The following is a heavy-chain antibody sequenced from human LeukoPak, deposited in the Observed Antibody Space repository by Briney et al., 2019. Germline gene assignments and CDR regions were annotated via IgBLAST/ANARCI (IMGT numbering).Heavy chain of an antibody. CDR2: IYPGDSDT. V-gene: IGHV5-51*01. J-gene: IGHJ2*01. Sequence: GESLQISCKGSGYSITSYWIGWVRQMPGKGLEWMGIIYPGDSDTRYSPSFQGQVTISADKSINTAFVQWSSLKASDTAIYYCARRTPEYTNRWYFDLWGRGTLVTVSS. CDR1: GYSITSYW. D-gene: IGHD6-6*01. CDR3: ARRTPEYTNRWYFDL.